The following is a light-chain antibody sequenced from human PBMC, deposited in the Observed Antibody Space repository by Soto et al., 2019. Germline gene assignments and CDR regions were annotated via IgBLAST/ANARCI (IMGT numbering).Light chain of an antibody. CDR2: DAS. J-gene: IGKJ5*01. CDR3: QQRSSWPSIT. V-gene: IGKV3-11*01. CDR1: QSVGKY. Sequence: IVLTQSPATLSLSPGGRATLSCRASQSVGKYLAWYQQKRGQPPRLLISDASTRATGIPARFSGSGSGTDFTLTISSLQTEDFAVYYCQQRSSWPSITFGQGTRLEI.